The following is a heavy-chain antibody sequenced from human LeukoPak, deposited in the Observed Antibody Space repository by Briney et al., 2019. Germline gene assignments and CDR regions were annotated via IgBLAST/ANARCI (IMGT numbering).Heavy chain of an antibody. Sequence: GASVKVSCKASGYTFTGYYMHWVRQAPGQGLEWMGGIIPIFGTANYAQKFQGRVTITTDESTSTAYMELSSLRSEDTAVYYCARVGGYNFDYWGQGTLVTVSS. CDR2: IIPIFGTA. J-gene: IGHJ4*02. V-gene: IGHV1-69*05. CDR3: ARVGGYNFDY. D-gene: IGHD5-12*01. CDR1: GYTFTGYY.